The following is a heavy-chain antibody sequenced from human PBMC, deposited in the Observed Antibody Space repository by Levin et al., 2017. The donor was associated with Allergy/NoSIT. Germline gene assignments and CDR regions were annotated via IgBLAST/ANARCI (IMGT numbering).Heavy chain of an antibody. CDR3: ARLTVTVMAY. CDR1: GFIFSNHW. CDR2: IKPDGSEK. J-gene: IGHJ4*02. D-gene: IGHD5-18*01. Sequence: PGESLKISCAASGFIFSNHWMSWVRQAPGKGLEWVAHIKPDGSEKNYVDSVKGRFTVSRDNAKNSLYLQMNSLRAEDTAVYYCARLTVTVMAYWGQGTLVTVSS. V-gene: IGHV3-7*01.